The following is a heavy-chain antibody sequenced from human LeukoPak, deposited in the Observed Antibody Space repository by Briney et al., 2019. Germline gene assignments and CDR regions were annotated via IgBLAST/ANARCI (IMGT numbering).Heavy chain of an antibody. Sequence: SETLSLTCTVSGGSISSSSYYWGWIRQPPRKGLEWIGSIYYSGSTYYNPSLKSRVTISVDTSKNQFSLKLSSVTAADTAVYYCARHLDTSSWTYYYYYMDVWGKGTTVTVSS. D-gene: IGHD6-13*01. V-gene: IGHV4-39*01. J-gene: IGHJ6*03. CDR1: GGSISSSSYY. CDR2: IYYSGST. CDR3: ARHLDTSSWTYYYYYMDV.